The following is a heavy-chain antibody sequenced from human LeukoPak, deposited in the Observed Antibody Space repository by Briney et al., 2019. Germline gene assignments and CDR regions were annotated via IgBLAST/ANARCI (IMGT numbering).Heavy chain of an antibody. Sequence: GGSLRLPCAAAGFTFSRYGMTWVRQAPGKGLEWVSAISGSGDSTYYADFVKGRFTISRDNSKNTLYLQMNSLRAEDTAVYYCAKDRSYCSSTSCYVAGEYFDYWGQGTLVTVSS. CDR3: AKDRSYCSSTSCYVAGEYFDY. CDR2: ISGSGDST. J-gene: IGHJ4*02. D-gene: IGHD2-2*01. CDR1: GFTFSRYG. V-gene: IGHV3-23*01.